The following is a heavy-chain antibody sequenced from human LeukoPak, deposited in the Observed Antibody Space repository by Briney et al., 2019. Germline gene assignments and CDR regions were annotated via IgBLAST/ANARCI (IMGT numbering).Heavy chain of an antibody. CDR3: ARVRSVYYYYYGMDV. J-gene: IGHJ6*02. Sequence: SETLSLTCAVSGFSISSGYYWGWIRQPPGKGLEWIGEINHSGSTNYNPSLKSRVTISVDTSKNQFSLKLSSVTAADTAVYYCARVRSVYYYYYGMDVWGQGTTVTVSS. CDR1: GFSISSGYY. CDR2: INHSGST. V-gene: IGHV4-38-2*01.